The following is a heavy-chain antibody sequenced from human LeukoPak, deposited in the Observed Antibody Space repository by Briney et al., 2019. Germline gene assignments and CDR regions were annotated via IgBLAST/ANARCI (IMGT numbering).Heavy chain of an antibody. CDR2: ISYDGSNK. D-gene: IGHD6-13*01. J-gene: IGHJ6*02. Sequence: GGSLRLSCAASGFTFSSYGMHWVRQAPGKGLEWVAVISYDGSNKYYADSVKGRFTISRDNSKNTLYLQMNSLRAEDTAVYYCAKDRGSSQALYHYYGMDVWGQGTTVTVSS. CDR3: AKDRGSSQALYHYYGMDV. V-gene: IGHV3-30*18. CDR1: GFTFSSYG.